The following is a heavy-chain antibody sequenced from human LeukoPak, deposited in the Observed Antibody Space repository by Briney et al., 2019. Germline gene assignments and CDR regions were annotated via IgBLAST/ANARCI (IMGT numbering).Heavy chain of an antibody. J-gene: IGHJ4*02. V-gene: IGHV4-59*08. CDR1: GGSISSDY. CDR3: ASSSAAEIYYFDY. D-gene: IGHD6-13*01. Sequence: PSETLSLTCTVSGGSISSDYWSWIRQPPGKGLEWIGYIYYSGSTNYNPSLKSRVTISVDTSKNQFSLKLSSVTAADTAVYYCASSSAAEIYYFDYWGQGTLVTVSS. CDR2: IYYSGST.